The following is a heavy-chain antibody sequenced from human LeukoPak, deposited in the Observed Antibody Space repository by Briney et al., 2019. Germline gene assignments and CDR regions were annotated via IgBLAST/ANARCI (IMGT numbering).Heavy chain of an antibody. CDR1: GGTFSSYA. CDR3: ARERSSWELPDY. D-gene: IGHD1-26*01. V-gene: IGHV1-69*04. Sequence: SVNVSCMASGGTFSSYAISWVRQAPGRGVEWVGRIIPMFGIANYAQKFEGRVTITADKTTSTAYMELSSLRAEDTAVYYCARERSSWELPDYWGQGTLVTVSS. J-gene: IGHJ4*02. CDR2: IIPMFGIA.